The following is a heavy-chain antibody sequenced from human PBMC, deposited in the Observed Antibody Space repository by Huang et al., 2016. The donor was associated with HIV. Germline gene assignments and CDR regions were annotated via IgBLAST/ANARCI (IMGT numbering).Heavy chain of an antibody. Sequence: EVQLLESGGGLTQPGGSLRLSCAASGFAFSGYAMSWVRQAPGKGLEWVSVISGSGGSTNYADSVKGRFTISRDNAKNTLHLQMNSLRVEDTAIYYCAKDQSLDVWGQGTTVTVSS. CDR2: ISGSGGST. V-gene: IGHV3-23*01. J-gene: IGHJ6*02. CDR3: AKDQSLDV. CDR1: GFAFSGYA.